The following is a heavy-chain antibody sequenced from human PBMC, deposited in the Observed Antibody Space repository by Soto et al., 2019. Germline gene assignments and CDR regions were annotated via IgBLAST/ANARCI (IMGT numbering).Heavy chain of an antibody. CDR2: ISFDGNNE. V-gene: IGHV3-30*03. J-gene: IGHJ6*02. CDR1: GFTFSTYG. Sequence: QVQLVESGGGVVQPGRSLRLSCEASGFTFSTYGTHWVRQTPGKGLEWLAGISFDGNNEYYAESVKGRFTISRDYSKNTLFLQMNRLRMGDTAVYYCFDAFDGMDIWGQGTTVIVSS. CDR3: FDAFDGMDI. D-gene: IGHD3-9*01.